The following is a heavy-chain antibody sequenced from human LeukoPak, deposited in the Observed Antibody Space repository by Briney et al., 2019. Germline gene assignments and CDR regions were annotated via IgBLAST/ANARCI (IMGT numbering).Heavy chain of an antibody. Sequence: GASVKVSCKASGYTFIAHYMHWVRQAPGQGLEWMGWINPNSGDTNYAQKFQGWVTMTRDTSISTAYMGLNRLKSDDTAVYYCARDGGEQYYYYGMDVWGQGTTVTVSS. CDR1: GYTFIAHY. D-gene: IGHD1/OR15-1a*01. J-gene: IGHJ6*02. CDR3: ARDGGEQYYYYGMDV. V-gene: IGHV1-2*04. CDR2: INPNSGDT.